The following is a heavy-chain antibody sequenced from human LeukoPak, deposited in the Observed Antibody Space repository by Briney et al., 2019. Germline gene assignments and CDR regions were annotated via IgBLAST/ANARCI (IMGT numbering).Heavy chain of an antibody. J-gene: IGHJ4*02. Sequence: GGSLRLSCAASGFTFSSYGMHWVRQAPGKGLEWVAVISYDGSNKYYADSVKGRFTISRDNSKNTLYLQMNSLRAEDTAVYYCANARYSSGWFVDYWGQGTLVTVSS. CDR2: ISYDGSNK. V-gene: IGHV3-30*18. D-gene: IGHD6-19*01. CDR3: ANARYSSGWFVDY. CDR1: GFTFSSYG.